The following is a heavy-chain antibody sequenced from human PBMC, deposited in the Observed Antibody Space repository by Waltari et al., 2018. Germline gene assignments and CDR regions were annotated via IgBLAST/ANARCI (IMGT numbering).Heavy chain of an antibody. Sequence: QVQLVQSGAEVKKPGASVKVSCKVSGYTLTELSMHWVRQAPGKGLEWMGGFDPEDGETIYAQKFQGRVTITRDTSASTAYMELSSLRSEDTAVYYCARVVSFGFGERLDYWGQGTLVTVSS. CDR1: GYTLTELS. CDR3: ARVVSFGFGERLDY. J-gene: IGHJ4*02. D-gene: IGHD3-10*01. CDR2: FDPEDGET. V-gene: IGHV1-24*01.